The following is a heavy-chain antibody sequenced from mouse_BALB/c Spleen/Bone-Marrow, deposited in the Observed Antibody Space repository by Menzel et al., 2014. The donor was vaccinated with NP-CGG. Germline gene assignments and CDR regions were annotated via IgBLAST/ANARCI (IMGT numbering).Heavy chain of an antibody. J-gene: IGHJ2*01. Sequence: QVQLQQSGAELVKPGASVKLSCKASGYTFTSYYMYWVKQRPGQGLEWIGEINPSNGGTNFNEKFKSKATLTVDKSSITAYMQLSSLTSEDSAVYYCTRSTVITYFDYWGQGTTLTVSS. CDR2: INPSNGGT. V-gene: IGHV1S81*02. D-gene: IGHD2-4*01. CDR3: TRSTVITYFDY. CDR1: GYTFTSYY.